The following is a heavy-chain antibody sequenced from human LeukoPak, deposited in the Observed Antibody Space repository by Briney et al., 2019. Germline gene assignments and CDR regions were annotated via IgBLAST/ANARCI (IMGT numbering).Heavy chain of an antibody. J-gene: IGHJ4*02. D-gene: IGHD3-9*01. CDR1: GYSFTGYA. V-gene: IGHV1-3*01. Sequence: ASVWVSCMASGYSFTGYAMHWVRPAPGRRLGWMGWIKAGDGNANYSQNFQGSGTLTRDTSASTAYMELSSLRSEDTAVYFCARDSDMLSCYYTFDYWGQGTLVTVSS. CDR2: IKAGDGNA. CDR3: ARDSDMLSCYYTFDY.